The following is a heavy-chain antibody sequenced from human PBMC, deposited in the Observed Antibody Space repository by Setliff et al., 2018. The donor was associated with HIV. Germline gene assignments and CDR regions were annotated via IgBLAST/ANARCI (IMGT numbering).Heavy chain of an antibody. V-gene: IGHV4-38-2*02. CDR2: IYHSGNT. J-gene: IGHJ5*02. Sequence: PSETLSLTCAVSGFSISSGYYWGWIRQAPGKGLEWIGSIYHSGNTYYNPSLKSRVIISVDTSKIQFSLKMNSVTAADTAIYYCGRDQSIAARYLFDPWGQGTLVTVSS. CDR3: GRDQSIAARYLFDP. D-gene: IGHD6-6*01. CDR1: GFSISSGYY.